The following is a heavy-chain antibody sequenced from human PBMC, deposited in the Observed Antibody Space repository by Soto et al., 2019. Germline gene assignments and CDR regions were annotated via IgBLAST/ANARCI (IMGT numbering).Heavy chain of an antibody. Sequence: HPGESLRLSCEASGFAIRNNAIHWVRQTPGKGLQCVAVISFEGSHKYYADSVKGRFTVSRDNHKNTVSLQMDSLTVEDSALYYCVRAAGIAAAGSSRGVLWGQGTLVTVAS. V-gene: IGHV3-30-3*01. CDR1: GFAIRNNA. J-gene: IGHJ4*02. CDR2: ISFEGSHK. CDR3: VRAAGIAAAGSSRGVL. D-gene: IGHD6-13*01.